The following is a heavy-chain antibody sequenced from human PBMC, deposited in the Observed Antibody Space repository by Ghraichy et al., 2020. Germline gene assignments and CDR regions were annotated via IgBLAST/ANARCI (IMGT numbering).Heavy chain of an antibody. CDR1: GYTFTGYY. Sequence: ASVKVSCKASGYTFTGYYMHWVRQAPGQGLEWMGWINPNSGGTNYAQKFQGRVTMTRDTSISTAYMELGRLRSDDTAVYYCARGSSWSPNTYHYYYGMDVWGQGTTVTVSS. CDR2: INPNSGGT. V-gene: IGHV1-2*02. J-gene: IGHJ6*02. D-gene: IGHD6-13*01. CDR3: ARGSSWSPNTYHYYYGMDV.